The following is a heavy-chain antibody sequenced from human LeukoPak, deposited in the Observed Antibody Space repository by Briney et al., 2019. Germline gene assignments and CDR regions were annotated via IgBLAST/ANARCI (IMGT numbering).Heavy chain of an antibody. CDR2: ISGTGVST. V-gene: IGHV3-23*01. D-gene: IGHD2-2*01. CDR3: AKDPGVVPAHYFDY. Sequence: PGGSLRLSCAASGFTFSSYAMSWVRQAPGKGLEWVSAISGTGVSTFYADSVKGRFTVSRDNSKNTLSLQMNSLRAEDTAVYYCAKDPGVVPAHYFDYWGQGILVTVSS. CDR1: GFTFSSYA. J-gene: IGHJ4*02.